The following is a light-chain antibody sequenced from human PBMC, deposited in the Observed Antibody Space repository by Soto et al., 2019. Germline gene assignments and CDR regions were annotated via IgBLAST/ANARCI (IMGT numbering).Light chain of an antibody. Sequence: QSVLTQPPSASGTPGQRVTISCSGSSSNIGSNYVYWYQQLPGTAPKLLIYRNNQRPSGVPDRFSGSKSGTSASLAISGLRSEEEADYYRASWDGRLSGGEFGGGTKLTVL. CDR2: RNN. CDR1: SSNIGSNY. V-gene: IGLV1-47*01. CDR3: ASWDGRLSGGE. J-gene: IGLJ2*01.